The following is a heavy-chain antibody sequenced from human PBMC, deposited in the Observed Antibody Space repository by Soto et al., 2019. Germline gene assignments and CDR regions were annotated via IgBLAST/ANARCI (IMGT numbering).Heavy chain of an antibody. V-gene: IGHV1-69*13. Sequence: GASVKVSCKASGGTFSSYAISWVRQAPGQGLEWKGGIIPIFGTANYAQKFKGRVTITADESTSTAYLELSSLSSEDTAFFYCARLSGLWFGELLGGMDVWGQGTTVTVSS. D-gene: IGHD3-10*01. CDR3: ARLSGLWFGELLGGMDV. J-gene: IGHJ6*02. CDR1: GGTFSSYA. CDR2: IIPIFGTA.